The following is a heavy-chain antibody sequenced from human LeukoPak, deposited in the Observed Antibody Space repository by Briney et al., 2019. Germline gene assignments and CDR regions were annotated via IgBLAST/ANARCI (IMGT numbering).Heavy chain of an antibody. CDR1: GFTFDDYA. CDR2: ISWNSGSI. Sequence: GRSLRLSCAASGFTFDDYAMHWVRQAPGKGLEWVSGISWNSGSIGYADSVKGRFTISRDNAKNSLYLQMNSLRAEDTALYYCAKDDCSGGSCYSFDYWGPGTLVTVSS. J-gene: IGHJ4*02. D-gene: IGHD2-15*01. CDR3: AKDDCSGGSCYSFDY. V-gene: IGHV3-9*01.